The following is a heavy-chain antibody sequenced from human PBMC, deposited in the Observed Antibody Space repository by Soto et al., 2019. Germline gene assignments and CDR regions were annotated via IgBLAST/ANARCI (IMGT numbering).Heavy chain of an antibody. CDR1: GYSFSRYW. J-gene: IGHJ3*02. CDR3: ARHASYYYDSSGYYEPSFDI. CDR2: IYPGDSDT. Sequence: GESLKISCKGSGYSFSRYWIGWVRQMPGKGLEWLGIIYPGDSDTRYSPSFQGQVTISADKSISTAYLQWSSLKASDTAMYYCARHASYYYDSSGYYEPSFDIWGQGTMVTVSS. V-gene: IGHV5-51*01. D-gene: IGHD3-22*01.